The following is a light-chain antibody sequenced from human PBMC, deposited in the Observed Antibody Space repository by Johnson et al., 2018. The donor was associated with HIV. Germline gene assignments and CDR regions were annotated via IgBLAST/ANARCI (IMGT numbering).Light chain of an antibody. Sequence: QPVLTQPPSMSAAPGQKVTISCSGSSSNIGNNYVSWYQQLPGTAPKLLIYDNNKRPSGIPDRFSGSKSGTSATLGITGLQTGDEADYYCGTWDSSLSARYVFGTGTKVTVL. V-gene: IGLV1-51*01. CDR3: GTWDSSLSARYV. CDR2: DNN. J-gene: IGLJ1*01. CDR1: SSNIGNNY.